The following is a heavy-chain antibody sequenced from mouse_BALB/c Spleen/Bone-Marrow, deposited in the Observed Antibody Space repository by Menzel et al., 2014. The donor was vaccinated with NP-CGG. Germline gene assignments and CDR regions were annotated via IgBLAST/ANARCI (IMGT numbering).Heavy chain of an antibody. D-gene: IGHD2-3*01. J-gene: IGHJ4*01. CDR1: GFTFSSYT. Sequence: LQESGGGLVKPGGSLKLSCAASGFTFSSYTMSWVRQTPEKRLEWVATITSGGGYTYYPDSVKGRFTISRDNAKSTLYLQMSSLKSEDTAMYYCTRDLYDGYSYYAMDHWGQGTSVTVSS. V-gene: IGHV5-6-4*01. CDR3: TRDLYDGYSYYAMDH. CDR2: ITSGGGYT.